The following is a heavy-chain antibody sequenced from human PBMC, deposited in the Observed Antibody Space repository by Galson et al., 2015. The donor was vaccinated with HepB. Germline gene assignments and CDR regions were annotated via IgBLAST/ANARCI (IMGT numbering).Heavy chain of an antibody. CDR2: IIPILGIA. J-gene: IGHJ3*02. CDR1: GGTFSSYA. V-gene: IGHV1-69*04. D-gene: IGHD6-19*01. Sequence: SVKVSCKASGGTFSSYAISWVRQAPGQGLEWMGRIIPILGIANYAQKFQGRVTITADKSTSTAYMELSSLRSEDTAVYYCARDRGPRSGWMKGAFDIWGQGTMVTVSS. CDR3: ARDRGPRSGWMKGAFDI.